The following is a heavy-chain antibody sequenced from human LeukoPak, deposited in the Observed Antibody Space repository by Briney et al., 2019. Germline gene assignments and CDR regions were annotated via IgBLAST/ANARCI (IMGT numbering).Heavy chain of an antibody. Sequence: GGSLRLSCAASGFTFSTYSMNWVRQAPGKELEWVSYISSSSSTIYYADSVKGRFTISRDNAQNSLYLQMNSLRAEDMAVYYCARGGYYYYYGMDVWGQGTTVTVSS. V-gene: IGHV3-48*04. CDR1: GFTFSTYS. CDR3: ARGGYYYYYGMDV. CDR2: ISSSSSTI. J-gene: IGHJ6*02. D-gene: IGHD3-10*01.